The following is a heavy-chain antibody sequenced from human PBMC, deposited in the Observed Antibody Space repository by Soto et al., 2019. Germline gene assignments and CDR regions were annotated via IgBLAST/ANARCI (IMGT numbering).Heavy chain of an antibody. J-gene: IGHJ4*02. Sequence: GGSLRLSCAASGFTFSSYWMHWVRQAPGKGLVWVSRINSDGSTTSYADSVKGRFTISRDNAKNTLYLQMDSLRAEDTAVYYCAREPSYCSGGSCYSGEGEYWGKGTLVTVSS. CDR1: GFTFSSYW. CDR3: AREPSYCSGGSCYSGEGEY. CDR2: INSDGSTT. D-gene: IGHD2-15*01. V-gene: IGHV3-74*01.